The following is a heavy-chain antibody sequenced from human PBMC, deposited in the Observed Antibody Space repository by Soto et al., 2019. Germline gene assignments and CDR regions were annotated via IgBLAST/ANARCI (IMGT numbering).Heavy chain of an antibody. V-gene: IGHV4-31*03. CDR1: GGSISSGGYY. D-gene: IGHD3-22*01. Sequence: QTLSLTCTVSGGSISSGGYYWSWIRQHPGKGLEWIGYIYYSGSTYYNPSLKSRVTISVDTSKNQFSLKLSSVTAADTAVYYCARDQLPYYYDSSGPRGAFDIWGQGTMVTVSS. CDR3: ARDQLPYYYDSSGPRGAFDI. CDR2: IYYSGST. J-gene: IGHJ3*02.